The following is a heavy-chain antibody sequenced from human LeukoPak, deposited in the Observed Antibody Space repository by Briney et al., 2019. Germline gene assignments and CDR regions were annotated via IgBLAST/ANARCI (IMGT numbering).Heavy chain of an antibody. D-gene: IGHD5-18*01. Sequence: SETLSLICSVSGDSISMHYWSWIRQPPGKGLEWIGYIDHTGSTNYNPSLKSRISISVDTSKNQFSLKLSSVTAADTAVYYCARTTEGGYTYNYFYYYYMDVWGKGTTVTISS. CDR1: GDSISMHY. CDR2: IDHTGST. J-gene: IGHJ6*03. CDR3: ARTTEGGYTYNYFYYYYMDV. V-gene: IGHV4-59*11.